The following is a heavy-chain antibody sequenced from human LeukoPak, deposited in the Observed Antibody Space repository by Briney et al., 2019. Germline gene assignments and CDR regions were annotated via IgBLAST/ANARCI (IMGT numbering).Heavy chain of an antibody. Sequence: GGSLRLSCAASGFTFDDYGMSWVRQAPGKGLEWVSGINWNGGSTGYADSVKGRFTISRDNAKNSLYLQMNSLRAEDTALYYCAKVSRGDGSGTYFDYWGQGTPVSVSS. V-gene: IGHV3-20*04. D-gene: IGHD3-10*01. J-gene: IGHJ4*02. CDR3: AKVSRGDGSGTYFDY. CDR2: INWNGGST. CDR1: GFTFDDYG.